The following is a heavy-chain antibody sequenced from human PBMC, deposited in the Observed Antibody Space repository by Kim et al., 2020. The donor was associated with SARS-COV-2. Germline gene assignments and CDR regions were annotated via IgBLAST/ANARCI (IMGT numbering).Heavy chain of an antibody. Sequence: GGSLRLSCAASGFTFSSYWMSWVRQAPGKGLEWVANIKQDGSEKYYVDSVKGRFTISRDNAKNSLYLQMNSLRAEDTAVYYCARDFSSSWLDYYYYGMDVWGQGTTVTVSS. CDR2: IKQDGSEK. CDR1: GFTFSSYW. V-gene: IGHV3-7*03. J-gene: IGHJ6*02. D-gene: IGHD6-13*01. CDR3: ARDFSSSWLDYYYYGMDV.